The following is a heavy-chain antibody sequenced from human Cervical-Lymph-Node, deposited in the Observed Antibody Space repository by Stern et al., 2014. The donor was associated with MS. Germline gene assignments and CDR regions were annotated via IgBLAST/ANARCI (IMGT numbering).Heavy chain of an antibody. Sequence: QVKLQESGPGLVKPSQTVSLTCTVSGASVSSSGYYWSWIRQPPGKGLEWIGYIYYTGSTYYSPSLKRRVSISVDTSKNRFSLRLSSVTAADTAVYFCARGATINDFDFWGQGTLVTVSS. CDR3: ARGATINDFDF. J-gene: IGHJ4*02. V-gene: IGHV4-31*03. D-gene: IGHD5-12*01. CDR2: IYYTGST. CDR1: GASVSSSGYY.